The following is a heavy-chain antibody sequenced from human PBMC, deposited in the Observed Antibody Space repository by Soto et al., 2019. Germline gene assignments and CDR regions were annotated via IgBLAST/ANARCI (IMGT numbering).Heavy chain of an antibody. J-gene: IGHJ4*02. V-gene: IGHV3-23*01. Sequence: GGSLRLSCSASGFTVSSIYMSWVRQAPGKGLEWVSAISGSGGSTYYADSVKGRFTISRDNSKNTLYLQMNSLRAEDTAVYYCAKMTIAAAHFDYWGQGTLVTVSS. D-gene: IGHD6-13*01. CDR1: GFTVSSIY. CDR3: AKMTIAAAHFDY. CDR2: ISGSGGST.